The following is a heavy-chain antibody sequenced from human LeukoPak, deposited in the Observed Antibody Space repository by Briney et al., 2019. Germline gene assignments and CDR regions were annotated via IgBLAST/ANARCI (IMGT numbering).Heavy chain of an antibody. CDR1: GFTFSSYS. CDR3: ARDGERVSTYYYMDV. D-gene: IGHD5-24*01. Sequence: PGGSLRLSCAASGFTFSSYSMNWVRQAPGKGLEWVSYISSSSSTIYYADSVKGRFTISRDNAKNSLYLQMNSLRAEDTAVYYCARDGERVSTYYYMDVWGKGTTVTVSS. V-gene: IGHV3-48*01. J-gene: IGHJ6*03. CDR2: ISSSSSTI.